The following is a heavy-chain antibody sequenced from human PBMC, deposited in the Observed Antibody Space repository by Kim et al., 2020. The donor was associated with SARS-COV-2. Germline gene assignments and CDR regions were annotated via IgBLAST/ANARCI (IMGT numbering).Heavy chain of an antibody. V-gene: IGHV4-39*01. CDR2: IYYSGST. D-gene: IGHD7-27*01. CDR1: GGSISSSSYY. CDR3: ARRRTGVDFDY. J-gene: IGHJ4*02. Sequence: SKTLSLTCTVSGGSISSSSYYWGWIRQPPGKGLEWIGSIYYSGSTYYNPSLKSRVTISVDTSKNQFSLKLSSVTAADTAVYYCARRRTGVDFDYWGQGTLVTVSS.